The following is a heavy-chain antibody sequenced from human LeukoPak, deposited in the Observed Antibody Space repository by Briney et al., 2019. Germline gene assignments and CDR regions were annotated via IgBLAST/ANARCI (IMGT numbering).Heavy chain of an antibody. V-gene: IGHV1-18*01. CDR2: ISAYNGNT. CDR1: GGTFSSYA. Sequence: ASVKVSCKASGGTFSSYAISWVRQAPGQGLEWMGWISAYNGNTNYAQKLQGRVTMTTDTSTSTAYMELRSLRSDDTAVYYCARISSNTSWYPTWVYNWLDPWGQGTLVTVSS. CDR3: ARISSNTSWYPTWVYNWLDP. D-gene: IGHD2-2*01. J-gene: IGHJ5*02.